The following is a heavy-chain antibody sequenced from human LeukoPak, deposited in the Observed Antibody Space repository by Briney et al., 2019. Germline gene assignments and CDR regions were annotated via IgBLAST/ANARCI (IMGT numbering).Heavy chain of an antibody. CDR3: AAEGSSGFDY. D-gene: IGHD6-19*01. CDR1: GASISNYY. V-gene: IGHV4-59*01. Sequence: SETLSLTCTVSGASISNYYWSWIRQPPGKGLEWIGYIYCSGSTNYNPSLKGRVTISVDTSKNQFSLRLSSVTAADTAVYYCAAEGSSGFDYWGQGTLVTVSS. CDR2: IYCSGST. J-gene: IGHJ4*02.